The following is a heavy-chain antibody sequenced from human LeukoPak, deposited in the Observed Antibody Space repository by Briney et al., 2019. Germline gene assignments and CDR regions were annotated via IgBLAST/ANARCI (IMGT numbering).Heavy chain of an antibody. J-gene: IGHJ3*02. D-gene: IGHD2-15*01. V-gene: IGHV1-2*06. CDR2: INPNSGGT. CDR1: GYTFTGYY. Sequence: ASVKVSCKASGYTFTGYYMHWVRQAPGQGLEWMGRINPNSGGTNYAQKFQGRVTMTRDTSISTAYMELSRLRSDDTAVYYRALVGAADQAFDIWGQGTMVTVSS. CDR3: ALVGAADQAFDI.